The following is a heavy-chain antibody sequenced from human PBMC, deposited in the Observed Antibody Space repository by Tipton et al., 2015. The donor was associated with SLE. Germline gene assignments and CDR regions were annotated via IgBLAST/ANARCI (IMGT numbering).Heavy chain of an antibody. CDR3: AREEGGAFDI. D-gene: IGHD3-16*01. CDR1: GGSISRHY. Sequence: LRLSCTLSGGSISRHYLSWIRQPPGKGLVWIGYIYYSESSNYNPSLKSRVTISVDTSKNQFSLKLSSVTAADTAVYYCAREEGGAFDIWGQGTMVTVSS. V-gene: IGHV4-59*11. CDR2: IYYSESS. J-gene: IGHJ3*02.